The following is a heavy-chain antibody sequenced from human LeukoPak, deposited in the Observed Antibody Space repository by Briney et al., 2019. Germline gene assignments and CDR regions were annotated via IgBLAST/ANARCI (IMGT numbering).Heavy chain of an antibody. V-gene: IGHV1-69*04. D-gene: IGHD3-10*01. J-gene: IGHJ6*02. CDR3: ARCLMVRGVPYGMDV. Sequence: ASVKVSCKASGCTFSSYAISWVRQAPGQGLEWMGRIIPNLGIANYAQKFQGRVTITADKSTSTAYMELSSLRSEDTAVYYWARCLMVRGVPYGMDVWGQGTTVTVSS. CDR1: GCTFSSYA. CDR2: IIPNLGIA.